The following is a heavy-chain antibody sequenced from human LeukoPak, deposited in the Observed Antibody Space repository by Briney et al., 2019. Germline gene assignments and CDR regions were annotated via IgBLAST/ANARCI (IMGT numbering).Heavy chain of an antibody. CDR3: AREIGPIQLHIWGSAFDY. D-gene: IGHD5-18*01. Sequence: ASVKVSCKASGYTFTSYDINWVRQATGHGLEWMGWMNPNSGNTGYAQKFQGRVTMTRDTSTSTVYMELSSLRSEDSAVYYCAREIGPIQLHIWGSAFDYWGQGTLVTVSS. V-gene: IGHV1-8*01. CDR1: GYTFTSYD. CDR2: MNPNSGNT. J-gene: IGHJ4*02.